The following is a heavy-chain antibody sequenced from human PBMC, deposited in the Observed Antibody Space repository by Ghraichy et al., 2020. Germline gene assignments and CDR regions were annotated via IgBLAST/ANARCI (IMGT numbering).Heavy chain of an antibody. Sequence: SQTLSLTCTISGDSVSSNRAAWNWIRQSPSRGLEWLGRTYYRSKWSNGYAVSLKSRITISPDTSKNQFSLHLNSVTPEDTAVYYCARDRLVASSGSSGLGAFDIWGLVTMVTVSS. J-gene: IGHJ3*02. V-gene: IGHV6-1*01. CDR1: GDSVSSNRAA. CDR2: TYYRSKWSN. CDR3: ARDRLVASSGSSGLGAFDI. D-gene: IGHD6-6*01.